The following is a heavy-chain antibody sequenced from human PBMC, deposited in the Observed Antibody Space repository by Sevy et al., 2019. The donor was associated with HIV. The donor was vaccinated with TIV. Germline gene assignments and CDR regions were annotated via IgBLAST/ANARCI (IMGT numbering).Heavy chain of an antibody. V-gene: IGHV3-30*02. CDR3: AKDRRFSGSYYLDY. CDR1: GFTFSSYG. Sequence: GGSLRLSCAASGFTFSSYGMHWVRQAPGKGLERVAFIRYDGSNKYYADSVKGRFTISRDNSKNTLYLQMNSLRAEDTAVYYCAKDRRFSGSYYLDYWGQGTLVTVSS. CDR2: IRYDGSNK. J-gene: IGHJ4*02. D-gene: IGHD1-26*01.